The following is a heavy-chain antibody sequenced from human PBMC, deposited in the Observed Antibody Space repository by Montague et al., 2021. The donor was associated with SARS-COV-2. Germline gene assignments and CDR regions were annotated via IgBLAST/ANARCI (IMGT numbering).Heavy chain of an antibody. CDR3: ARGPSDTYYYNGMDV. CDR2: IDWDGDK. Sequence: PALVKPTQTLTLTCTFSGFSPSTSGMCMTWIRQPPGKALEWLARIDWDGDKYYNTSLKSRLTISKDTSKNLVVLTMTNTDPVDTATYYCARGPSDTYYYNGMDVWGRGTTVTVSS. CDR1: GFSPSTSGMC. J-gene: IGHJ6*02. V-gene: IGHV2-70*11.